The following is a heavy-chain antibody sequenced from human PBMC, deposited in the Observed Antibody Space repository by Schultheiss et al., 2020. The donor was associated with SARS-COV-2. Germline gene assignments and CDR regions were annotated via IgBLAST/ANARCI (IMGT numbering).Heavy chain of an antibody. V-gene: IGHV3-21*01. CDR1: GFTFSSYG. Sequence: GGSLRLSCAASGFTFSSYGMHWVRQAPGKGLEWVSSISSSSSYIYYADSVKGRFTISRDNAKNSLYLQMKSLRDEDTAVYYCARAITMIVVAPGYWGQGTLVTVSS. CDR3: ARAITMIVVAPGY. J-gene: IGHJ4*02. D-gene: IGHD3-22*01. CDR2: ISSSSSYI.